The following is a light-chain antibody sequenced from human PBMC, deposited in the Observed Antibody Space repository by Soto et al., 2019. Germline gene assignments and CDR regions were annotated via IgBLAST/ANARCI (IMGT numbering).Light chain of an antibody. CDR1: ESVGSD. CDR2: DVS. V-gene: IGKV3-11*01. J-gene: IGKJ4*01. Sequence: ENVLTQSPATLSLSPGEGATLSCRASESVGSDLAWYQQKPGQPPRLLIYDVSARATGVPARFSGSGSGTDFPLTISSLEPEDFAAYYCQQRESRPLTFGGGTKVEIK. CDR3: QQRESRPLT.